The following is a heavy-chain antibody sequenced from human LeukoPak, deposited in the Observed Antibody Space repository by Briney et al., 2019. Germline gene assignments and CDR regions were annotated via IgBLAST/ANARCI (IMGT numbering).Heavy chain of an antibody. D-gene: IGHD3-9*01. Sequence: SETLSLTCTVSGGSISSYYWSWIRQPPGKGLEWIGYIYYSGSTNYNPSLKSRVTISVDTSKNQFSLKLSSVTAADTAVYYCAGVPLTGAFDIWGQGTMVTVSS. CDR2: IYYSGST. V-gene: IGHV4-59*01. J-gene: IGHJ3*02. CDR3: AGVPLTGAFDI. CDR1: GGSISSYY.